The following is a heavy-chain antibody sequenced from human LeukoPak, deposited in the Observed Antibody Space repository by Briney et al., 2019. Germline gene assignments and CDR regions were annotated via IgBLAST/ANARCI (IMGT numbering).Heavy chain of an antibody. CDR3: TTYGSGRKFDY. CDR2: IESKTDGGTT. D-gene: IGHD3-10*01. J-gene: IGHJ4*02. Sequence: GGSLRLSCAASGFIFSSYSMNWVRQAPGKGLEWVGRIESKTDGGTTDYAAPVKGRFTISRDDSTNTLYLQMNSLKSEDTAVYYCTTYGSGRKFDYWGQGILVTVSS. CDR1: GFIFSSYS. V-gene: IGHV3-15*04.